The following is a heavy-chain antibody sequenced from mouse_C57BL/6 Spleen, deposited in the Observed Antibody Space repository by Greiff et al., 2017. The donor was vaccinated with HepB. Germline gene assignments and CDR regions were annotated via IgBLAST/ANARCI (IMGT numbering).Heavy chain of an antibody. CDR3: ARALGSFDY. D-gene: IGHD4-1*01. CDR2: ISSGSSTI. J-gene: IGHJ2*01. CDR1: GFTFSDYG. Sequence: EVKVVESGGGLVKPGGSLKLSCAASGFTFSDYGMHWVRQAPEKGLEWVAYISSGSSTIYYADTVKGRFTISRDNAKNTLFLQMTSLRSEDTAMYYCARALGSFDYWGQGTTLTVSS. V-gene: IGHV5-17*01.